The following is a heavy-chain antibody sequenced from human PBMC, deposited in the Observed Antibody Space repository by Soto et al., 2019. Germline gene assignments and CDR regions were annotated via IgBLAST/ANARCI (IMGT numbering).Heavy chain of an antibody. D-gene: IGHD3-9*01. J-gene: IGHJ6*02. CDR2: ISGSGGST. CDR1: GFTFSSYA. V-gene: IGHV3-23*01. CDR3: AKAYYDILTGSIRKPYYYGMDV. Sequence: GGSLRLSCAASGFTFSSYAMSWVRQAPGKGLEWVSAISGSGGSTYYADSVKGRFTISRDNSKNTLYLQMNSLRAEDTAVYYCAKAYYDILTGSIRKPYYYGMDVWGQGTTVTVSS.